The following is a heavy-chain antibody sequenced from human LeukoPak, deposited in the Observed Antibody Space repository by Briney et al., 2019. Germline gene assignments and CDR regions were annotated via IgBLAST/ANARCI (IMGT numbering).Heavy chain of an antibody. CDR1: GGSISSYY. CDR2: IYYSGST. D-gene: IGHD3-9*01. CDR3: ATGEIKYISRRAFDI. J-gene: IGHJ3*02. Sequence: SETLSLTCTVSGGSISSYYWSWIRQPPGKGLEWIGSIYYSGSTNYNPSLKSRVTISVDTSKNQFSLKLSSVTAADTAVYYCATGEIKYISRRAFDIWGQGTMVTVSS. V-gene: IGHV4-59*01.